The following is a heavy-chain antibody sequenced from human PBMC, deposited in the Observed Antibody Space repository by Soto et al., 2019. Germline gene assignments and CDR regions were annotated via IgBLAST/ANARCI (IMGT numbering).Heavy chain of an antibody. V-gene: IGHV2-5*02. D-gene: IGHD2-2*01. J-gene: IGHJ3*01. CDR1: GFSLSTDGVG. Sequence: ITLKESGPTLVKPTQTPTLTCTFSGFSLSTDGVGVGWIRQPPGKALEWLALIYWDDDQRYSPSLKTRLTITKDTSKNQVVLTMTNMDPVDTATYYCAHAYGGTSWPNDAFDVWGQGTVVTVSS. CDR3: AHAYGGTSWPNDAFDV. CDR2: IYWDDDQ.